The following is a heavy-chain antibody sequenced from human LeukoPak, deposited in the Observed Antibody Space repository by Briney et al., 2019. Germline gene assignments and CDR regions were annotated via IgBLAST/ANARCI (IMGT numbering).Heavy chain of an antibody. D-gene: IGHD2-2*02. CDR3: AEGYCSSTSCYTPFDY. J-gene: IGHJ4*02. Sequence: GASVKVSCKASGGTFSSYAISWVRQAPGQGLEWMGGIIPIFGTANYAQKFQGRVTITTDESTSTAYMELSSLRSEDTAVYYCAEGYCSSTSCYTPFDYWGQGTLVTVSS. V-gene: IGHV1-69*05. CDR2: IIPIFGTA. CDR1: GGTFSSYA.